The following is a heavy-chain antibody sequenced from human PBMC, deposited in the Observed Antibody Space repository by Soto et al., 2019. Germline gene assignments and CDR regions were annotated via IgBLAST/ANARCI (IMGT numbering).Heavy chain of an antibody. CDR2: FDLENGET. CDR1: GCALTELS. D-gene: IGHD3-10*01. V-gene: IGHV1-24*01. Sequence: GXSVKVCYRLSGCALTELSRHWVRQAPGEGLEWMGGFDLENGETIYAQRFQGRVTMTEESSADTPYMELSSMRSEDTAVYYCAIEVRRSNQFDYWGQGTMVTVPS. CDR3: AIEVRRSNQFDY. J-gene: IGHJ4*02.